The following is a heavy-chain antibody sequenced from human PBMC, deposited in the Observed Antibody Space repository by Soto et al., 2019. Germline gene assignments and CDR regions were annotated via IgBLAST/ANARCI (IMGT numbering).Heavy chain of an antibody. V-gene: IGHV3-30*18. D-gene: IGHD3-22*01. J-gene: IGHJ3*02. Sequence: GGSHRLSCTASGLTCISYGMHWVRQATGKGLEWVAVISYDGSNKYYADSVKGRFTISRDNSKNTLYLQMNSLRAEDTAVYYCAKAFLYYYDSSALDAFDIWGQGTMVTVSS. CDR2: ISYDGSNK. CDR1: GLTCISYG. CDR3: AKAFLYYYDSSALDAFDI.